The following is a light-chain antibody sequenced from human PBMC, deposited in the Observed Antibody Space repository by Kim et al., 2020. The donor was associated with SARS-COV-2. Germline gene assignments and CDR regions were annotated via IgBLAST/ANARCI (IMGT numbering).Light chain of an antibody. CDR3: STYTSSSRV. Sequence: QSALTQPASVSGSPGQSITISCTGTSSDVGGYNYVSWYQQHPGKATKLMIYDVSKRPSGVSNRFSGSKSGNTASLTISWLQAEDEADYYCSTYTSSSRVFGGGTQMTVL. V-gene: IGLV2-14*01. CDR1: SSDVGGYNY. CDR2: DVS. J-gene: IGLJ3*02.